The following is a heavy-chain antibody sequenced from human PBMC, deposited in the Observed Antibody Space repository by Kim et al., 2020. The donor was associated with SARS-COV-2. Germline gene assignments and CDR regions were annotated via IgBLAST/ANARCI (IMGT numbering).Heavy chain of an antibody. J-gene: IGHJ4*02. V-gene: IGHV4-39*01. CDR3: ARSSHFIPLYYFDY. Sequence: SETLSLTCTVSGGSISSSSYYWGWIRQPPGKGLEWIGGIYYSGSTYYNPSLKSRVTISVDTSKNQFSLKLSSVTAADTAVYYCARSSHFIPLYYFDYWGQGTLVTVSS. CDR2: IYYSGST. CDR1: GGSISSSSYY. D-gene: IGHD3-3*02.